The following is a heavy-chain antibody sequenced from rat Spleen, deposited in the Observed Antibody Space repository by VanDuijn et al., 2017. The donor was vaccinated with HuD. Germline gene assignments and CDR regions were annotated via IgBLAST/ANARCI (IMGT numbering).Heavy chain of an antibody. CDR3: AKVLTGSFDY. V-gene: IGHV5S13*01. D-gene: IGHD5-1*01. Sequence: EVQLVESGGGLVQPGRSLKLSCAASGFTYSIYVMAWVRQAPTKGLEWVASINTGGGFTFYRDSVKGRFSISRDDTKNTLYLQMDSLRSEDTATYYCAKVLTGSFDYWGQGVMVTVSS. CDR1: GFTYSIYV. CDR2: INTGGGFT. J-gene: IGHJ2*01.